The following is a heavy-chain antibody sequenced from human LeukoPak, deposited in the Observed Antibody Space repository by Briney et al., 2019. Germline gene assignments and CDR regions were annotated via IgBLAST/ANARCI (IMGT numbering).Heavy chain of an antibody. CDR1: GFTFSSYA. D-gene: IGHD2-2*01. V-gene: IGHV3-23*01. CDR2: ISGAGGST. Sequence: GGSLRLSCAAFGFTFSSYAMSWVRQAPGKGLEWVSAISGAGGSTFYAGSVKGRFTISRDNSKNTLYLQMNSLRAEDTAIYYCARDIVVVPATRGSWFDPWGQGTLVTVSS. CDR3: ARDIVVVPATRGSWFDP. J-gene: IGHJ5*02.